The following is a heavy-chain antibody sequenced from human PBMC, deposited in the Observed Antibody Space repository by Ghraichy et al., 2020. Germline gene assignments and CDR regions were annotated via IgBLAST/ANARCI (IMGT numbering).Heavy chain of an antibody. CDR1: GYTFTSYY. V-gene: IGHV1-46*01. Sequence: ASVKVSCKASGYTFTSYYMHWVRQAPGQGLEWMGIINPSGGSTSYAQKFQGRVTMTRDTSTSTVYMELSSLRSEDTAVYYCARWGSSSVLGEGVDYFDYWGQGTLVTVSS. D-gene: IGHD6-6*01. CDR3: ARWGSSSVLGEGVDYFDY. CDR2: INPSGGST. J-gene: IGHJ4*02.